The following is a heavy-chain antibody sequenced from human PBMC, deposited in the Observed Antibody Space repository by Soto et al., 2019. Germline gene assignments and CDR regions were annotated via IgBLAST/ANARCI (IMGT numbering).Heavy chain of an antibody. Sequence: QVQLVHSGAEVKKPGSSVKVSCKASGGTFSRYSITWVRQAPGHGLESIGRIIPIFGIASYAQKFQGRVRITADESTITAYMELSSLRSDDTAVYYCAREDRDRETGLVPAAIDGMDVWGQGTTVTVSS. D-gene: IGHD2-2*01. CDR1: GGTFSRYS. J-gene: IGHJ6*02. V-gene: IGHV1-69*12. CDR2: IIPIFGIA. CDR3: AREDRDRETGLVPAAIDGMDV.